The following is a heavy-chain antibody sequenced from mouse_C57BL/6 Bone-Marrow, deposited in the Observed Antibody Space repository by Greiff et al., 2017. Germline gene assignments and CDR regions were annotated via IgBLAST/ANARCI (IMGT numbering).Heavy chain of an antibody. D-gene: IGHD3-1*01. V-gene: IGHV1-59*01. J-gene: IGHJ2*01. CDR3: ARSLGTSY. Sequence: QVQLQQPGAELVRPGTSVKLSCKASGYTFTSYWMHWVKQRPGQGLEWIGVIDPSDSYTNYNQKFKGKATLTVDTSSSTAYMQLSSLTSEDSAVYYCARSLGTSYRGQGTTLTVSS. CDR1: GYTFTSYW. CDR2: IDPSDSYT.